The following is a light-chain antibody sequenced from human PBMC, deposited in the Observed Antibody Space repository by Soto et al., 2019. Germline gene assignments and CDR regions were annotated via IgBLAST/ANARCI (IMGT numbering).Light chain of an antibody. CDR2: AAS. J-gene: IGKJ1*01. CDR1: QSISSW. V-gene: IGKV1-5*01. CDR3: QQLNSYPRP. Sequence: DLQMTQSPSTLSAYVGARVTITCRASQSISSWLAWYQQKPGKAPKLLIYAASGLQSGVPSRFSGRGSGTDFTLTITSLQPEDFATYYCQQLNSYPRPFGQGTKVDIK.